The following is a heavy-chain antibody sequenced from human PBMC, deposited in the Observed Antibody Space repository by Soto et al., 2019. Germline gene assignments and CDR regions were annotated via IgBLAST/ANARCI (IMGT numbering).Heavy chain of an antibody. CDR2: ISYDGSNK. V-gene: IGHV3-30-3*01. CDR3: ARDHPDYGATIFDY. Sequence: QVQLVESGGGVVQPGRSLRLSCGASGFTFSSYAMHWVRQAPGKGLEWVAVISYDGSNKYYADPVKGRFTISRDNSKNTLYLQMNSLRAEDTAVYYCARDHPDYGATIFDYWGQGTLVTVSS. D-gene: IGHD4-17*01. CDR1: GFTFSSYA. J-gene: IGHJ4*02.